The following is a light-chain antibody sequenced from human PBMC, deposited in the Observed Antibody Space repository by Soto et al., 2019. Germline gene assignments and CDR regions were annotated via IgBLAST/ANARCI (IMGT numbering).Light chain of an antibody. V-gene: IGKV3-20*01. CDR1: QSVSSSY. Sequence: EIVLTQSPGTLSLSPGERATLSCRASQSVSSSYLAWYQQKPGQAPRLLIYGESSRATGIPARFSGSGSGTDFTLTISRLEPEDFAVYYCQQYGSSGTFGQGTKVDIK. CDR2: GES. CDR3: QQYGSSGT. J-gene: IGKJ1*01.